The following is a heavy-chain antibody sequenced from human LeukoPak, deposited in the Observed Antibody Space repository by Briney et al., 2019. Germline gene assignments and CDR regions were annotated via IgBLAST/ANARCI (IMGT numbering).Heavy chain of an antibody. CDR3: ARDLERWLHVALRLDY. J-gene: IGHJ4*02. V-gene: IGHV3-30*03. CDR1: GFTFSSYG. D-gene: IGHD5-24*01. Sequence: GGSLRLSCAASGFTFSSYGMHWVRQAPGKGLEWVAVISYDGSNKYYADSVKGRFTISRDNSKNTLYLQMNSLRAEDTAVYYCARDLERWLHVALRLDYWGQGTLVTVSS. CDR2: ISYDGSNK.